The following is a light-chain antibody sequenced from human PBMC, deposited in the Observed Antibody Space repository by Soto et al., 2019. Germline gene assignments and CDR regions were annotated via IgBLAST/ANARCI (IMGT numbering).Light chain of an antibody. Sequence: DIQLTQSPSSLSASVGDRVTITCRASQRISTYLNWYQQKPGKAPKLLIYAASNLQSGVPSRFGGSGSGTEFTLTISSLQPEDFATYYYQQSYSTPPLTFGGGTKVEIK. V-gene: IGKV1-39*01. CDR2: AAS. J-gene: IGKJ4*01. CDR3: QQSYSTPPLT. CDR1: QRISTY.